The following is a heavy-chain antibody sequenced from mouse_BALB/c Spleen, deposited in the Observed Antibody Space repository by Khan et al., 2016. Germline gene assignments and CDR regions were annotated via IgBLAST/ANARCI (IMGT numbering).Heavy chain of an antibody. CDR1: GYSITSDYA. V-gene: IGHV3-2*02. CDR2: LSYSGST. D-gene: IGHD1-1*01. Sequence: EVQLQESGPGLVKPSQSLSLTCTVTGYSITSDYAWNWIRQFPGNRLEWMGYLSYSGSTNYNPSPKSRISITRDTSKNQFFLQLKSVTSEDTATYYCARSDYGDKDAMDYWGQGTSVTVSS. J-gene: IGHJ4*01. CDR3: ARSDYGDKDAMDY.